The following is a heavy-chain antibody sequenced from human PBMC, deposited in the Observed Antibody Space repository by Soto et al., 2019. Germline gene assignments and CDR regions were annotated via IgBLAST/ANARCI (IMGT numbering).Heavy chain of an antibody. V-gene: IGHV1-18*01. CDR2: ISAYNGNT. CDR1: GYTFTSYG. D-gene: IGHD6-13*01. Sequence: QVQLVQSGAEVKKPGASVKVSCKASGYTFTSYGISWVRQAPGQGLEWMGWISAYNGNTNYAQKLQGRVPMTTDTTTSTARMELRSLRSDDTAVYYCARGHYNGIAAAGTWAFDNWGQGTMVTVSS. J-gene: IGHJ3*02. CDR3: ARGHYNGIAAAGTWAFDN.